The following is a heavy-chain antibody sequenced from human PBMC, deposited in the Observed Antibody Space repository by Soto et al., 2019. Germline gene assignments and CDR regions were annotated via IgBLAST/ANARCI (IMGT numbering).Heavy chain of an antibody. CDR3: ARAWGYYFDY. J-gene: IGHJ4*02. Sequence: QLQLQESGPGLVKPSETLSLTCTVSGGSFSNYYWSWIRQPPGKGLEWIGYIYYSGSTNYNPSLKSRVTISVDTSKNQFSLKLSSVTAADTAVYYCARAWGYYFDYWGQGTLVTVSS. D-gene: IGHD3-16*01. CDR1: GGSFSNYY. V-gene: IGHV4-59*01. CDR2: IYYSGST.